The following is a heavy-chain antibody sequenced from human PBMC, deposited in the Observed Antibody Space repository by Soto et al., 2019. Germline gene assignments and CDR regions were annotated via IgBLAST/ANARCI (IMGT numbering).Heavy chain of an antibody. V-gene: IGHV3-33*01. J-gene: IGHJ6*03. CDR3: ARDLFTEPLYYYYYMDV. CDR2: IWYDGSNK. CDR1: GFTFSSYG. D-gene: IGHD3-10*01. Sequence: GGSLRLSCAASGFTFSSYGMHWVRQAPGKGLEWVAVIWYDGSNKYYADSVKGRFTISRDNSKNTLYLQMNSLRAEDTAVYYCARDLFTEPLYYYYYMDVWGKGTTVTVSS.